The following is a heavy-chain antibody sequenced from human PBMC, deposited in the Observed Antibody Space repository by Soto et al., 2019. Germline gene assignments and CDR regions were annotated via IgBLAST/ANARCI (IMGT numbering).Heavy chain of an antibody. CDR1: GYTFTSYG. V-gene: IGHV1-18*01. Sequence: QVQLVQSGAEVKKPGASVKVSCKASGYTFTSYGISWVRQAPGQGLEWMGWISAYNGNTNYAQKLQGRVTMTTDTPTSEAYMGLRSLRSDDTAVYYCARGNQGRGYYYYGMDVWGQGTTVTVSS. J-gene: IGHJ6*02. CDR3: ARGNQGRGYYYYGMDV. D-gene: IGHD3-10*01. CDR2: ISAYNGNT.